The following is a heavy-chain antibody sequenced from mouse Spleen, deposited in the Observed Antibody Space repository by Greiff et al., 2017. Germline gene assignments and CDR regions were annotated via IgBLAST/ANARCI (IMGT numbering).Heavy chain of an antibody. J-gene: IGHJ3*01. Sequence: QVQLKQPGAELVKPGASVKLSCKASGYTFTSYWMHWVKQRPGQGLEWIGMIHPSSGSTNYNEKFKSKATLTVDKSSSTAYMQLSSLTSEDSAVYYCARGDDPAWFAYWGQGTLVTVSA. CDR3: ARGDDPAWFAY. D-gene: IGHD2-3*01. CDR1: GYTFTSYW. V-gene: IGHV1-64*01. CDR2: IHPSSGST.